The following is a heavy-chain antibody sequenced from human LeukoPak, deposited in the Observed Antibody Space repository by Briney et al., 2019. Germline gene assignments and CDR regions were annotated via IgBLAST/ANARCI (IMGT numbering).Heavy chain of an antibody. J-gene: IGHJ2*01. D-gene: IGHD3-22*01. Sequence: PSETLSLTCAVSGGSISSGGYSWSWIRQPPGKGLEWIGYIYHSGSTYYNPSLKSRVTISVDRSRNQFSLKLSSVTAADTAVYYCARAFMYYYDSSGSWYFDLWGRGTLVTVSS. V-gene: IGHV4-30-2*01. CDR1: GGSISSGGYS. CDR3: ARAFMYYYDSSGSWYFDL. CDR2: IYHSGST.